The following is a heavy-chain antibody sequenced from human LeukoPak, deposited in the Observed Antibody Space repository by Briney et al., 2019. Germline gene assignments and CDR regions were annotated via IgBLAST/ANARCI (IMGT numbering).Heavy chain of an antibody. CDR1: GFTFSYFG. Sequence: GGSLRLSCADSGFTFSYFGMHWVRQAPGKGLEWVANIKQDGSEKYYVDSVKGRFTISRDNAKNSLYLQMNSLRAEDTAVYYCARDTSGYCSGGSCYDRGYYYHGMDVWGQGTTVTVSS. J-gene: IGHJ6*02. V-gene: IGHV3-7*03. D-gene: IGHD2-15*01. CDR2: IKQDGSEK. CDR3: ARDTSGYCSGGSCYDRGYYYHGMDV.